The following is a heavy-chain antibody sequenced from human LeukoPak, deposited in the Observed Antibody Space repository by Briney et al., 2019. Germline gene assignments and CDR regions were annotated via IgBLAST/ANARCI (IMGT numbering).Heavy chain of an antibody. J-gene: IGHJ6*03. CDR1: GGSISSSSYY. V-gene: IGHV4-39*07. CDR3: ARVGTIFGVVIPYYYYYYMDV. D-gene: IGHD3-3*01. Sequence: PSETLSLTCTVSGGSISSSSYYWGWIRQPPGKGLEWIGSIYYSGSTYYNPSLKSRVTISVDTSKNQFSLKLSSVTAADTAVYYCARVGTIFGVVIPYYYYYYMDVWGKGTTVTVSS. CDR2: IYYSGST.